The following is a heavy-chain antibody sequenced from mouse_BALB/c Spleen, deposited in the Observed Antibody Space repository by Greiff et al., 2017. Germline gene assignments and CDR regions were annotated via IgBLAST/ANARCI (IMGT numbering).Heavy chain of an antibody. CDR2: ISSGGGST. Sequence: EVMLVESGGGLVKPGGSLKLSCAASGFAFSSYDMSWVRQTPEKRLEWVAYISSGGGSTYYPDTVKGRFTISRDNAKNTLYLQMSSLKSEDTAMYYCARSTMITTAAAWFACWGQGTLVTVSA. CDR3: ARSTMITTAAAWFAC. D-gene: IGHD2-4*01. J-gene: IGHJ3*01. V-gene: IGHV5-12-1*01. CDR1: GFAFSSYD.